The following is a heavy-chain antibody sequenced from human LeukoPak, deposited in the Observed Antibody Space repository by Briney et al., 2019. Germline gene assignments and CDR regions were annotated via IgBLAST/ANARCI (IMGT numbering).Heavy chain of an antibody. CDR2: INPNTGAT. J-gene: IGHJ4*02. CDR3: ARDDSFQSDY. D-gene: IGHD5-18*01. CDR1: GCTFTAYY. V-gene: IGHV1-2*02. Sequence: VSVKVSCKASGCTFTAYYLHWVRQAPGQGLEWMGWINPNTGATNFAQKFQGRVTVTRDTSINTAYMELSRLTSDDTAVYYCARDDSFQSDYWGRGILVTVSS.